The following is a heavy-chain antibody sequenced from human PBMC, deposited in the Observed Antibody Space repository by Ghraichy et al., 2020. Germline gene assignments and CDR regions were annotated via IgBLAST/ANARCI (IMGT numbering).Heavy chain of an antibody. D-gene: IGHD2-21*01. CDR3: ARVVVAYCGGDCYSRWFDP. V-gene: IGHV4-61*01. J-gene: IGHJ5*02. CDR1: GGSVSSGSYY. CDR2: IYYSGST. Sequence: SETLSLTCTVSGGSVSSGSYYWSWIRQPPGKGLEWIGYIYYSGSTNYNPSLKSRVTISVDTSKNQFSLKLSSVTAADTAVYYCARVVVAYCGGDCYSRWFDPWGQGTLVTVSS.